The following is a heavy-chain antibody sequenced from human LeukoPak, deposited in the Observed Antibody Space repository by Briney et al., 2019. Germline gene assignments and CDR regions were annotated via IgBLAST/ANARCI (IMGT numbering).Heavy chain of an antibody. CDR2: IDPSDSYT. J-gene: IGHJ4*02. CDR1: GYSFTSYW. CDR3: ARRGYCTSTTCYRLFDY. D-gene: IGHD2-2*01. V-gene: IGHV5-10-1*01. Sequence: GESLRISCKGSGYSFTSYWISWVRQMPGKGLEWMGRIDPSDSYTNYSPSFQGHVTISADKSINTAYLQWSSLKASDTAMYYCARRGYCTSTTCYRLFDYWGQGTLVTVSP.